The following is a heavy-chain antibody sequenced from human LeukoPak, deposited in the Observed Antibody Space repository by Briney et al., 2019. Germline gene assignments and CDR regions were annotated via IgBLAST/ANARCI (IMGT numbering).Heavy chain of an antibody. V-gene: IGHV3-21*01. CDR3: ARDPRIAAAADPY. CDR1: GFTFSSYS. Sequence: GGSLRLSCAASGFTFSSYSMNWVRQAPGKGLEWVSSISSSSYIYYPDSVKGRFTISRDNAKNSLYLQMNSLRAEDTAVYYCARDPRIAAAADPYWGQGTLVTVSS. CDR2: ISSSSYI. J-gene: IGHJ4*02. D-gene: IGHD6-13*01.